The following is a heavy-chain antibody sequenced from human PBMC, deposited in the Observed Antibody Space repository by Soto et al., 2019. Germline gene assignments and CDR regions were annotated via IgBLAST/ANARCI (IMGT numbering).Heavy chain of an antibody. CDR2: ISSSSSTI. CDR3: ARDGVLGATISYYFDY. V-gene: IGHV3-48*02. D-gene: IGHD1-26*01. CDR1: GFTFSSYS. J-gene: IGHJ4*02. Sequence: PGGSLRLSCAASGFTFSSYSMNWVRQAPGKGLEWVSYISSSSSTIYYADSVKGRFTISRDNAKNSLYLQMNSLRDEDTAVYYCARDGVLGATISYYFDYWGQGTLVTVSS.